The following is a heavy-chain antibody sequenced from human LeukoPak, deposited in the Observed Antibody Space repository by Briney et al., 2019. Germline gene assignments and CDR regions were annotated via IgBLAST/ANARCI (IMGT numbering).Heavy chain of an antibody. Sequence: GGSLRLSCAASGFTFSNYWMIWLRQAPGKGLEWVANIKQDGSETYYVDSVRGRFSISRDNAKNSLYLQMNSLRAEDTAVYYCAKDPRFSYCSSTTCAYAFDIWGQGTMVTVSS. CDR1: GFTFSNYW. V-gene: IGHV3-7*05. CDR3: AKDPRFSYCSSTTCAYAFDI. D-gene: IGHD2-2*01. CDR2: IKQDGSET. J-gene: IGHJ3*02.